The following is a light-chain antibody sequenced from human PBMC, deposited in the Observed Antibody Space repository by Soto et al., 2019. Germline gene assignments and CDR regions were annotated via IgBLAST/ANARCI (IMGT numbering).Light chain of an antibody. J-gene: IGKJ4*01. V-gene: IGKV3-20*01. CDR2: GAF. CDR3: QQYVSSPLT. Sequence: EIVLTQSPGTLSLSPGERATLSCRASQRLSSNYLDWFQQKPGQAPWLLIYGAFNRAGGVPDRFSGSGSGTDFTLTISRLEPEDFAVYYCQQYVSSPLTFGGGTKVDIK. CDR1: QRLSSNY.